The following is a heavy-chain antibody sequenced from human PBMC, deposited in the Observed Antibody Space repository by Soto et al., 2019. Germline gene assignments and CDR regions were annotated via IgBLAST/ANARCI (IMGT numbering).Heavy chain of an antibody. Sequence: QVQMQESGPGLVKTSQTLSLTCTVSGGSISTGGYYWNWIRQHPGKGLEWIGYFYYSGSTYYNPSPKSRATISVNTSNNQFSLKLSSVTAADTAVYYCARSVFPWGQGTLVTVSS. CDR3: ARSVFP. CDR1: GGSISTGGYY. V-gene: IGHV4-31*03. J-gene: IGHJ5*02. CDR2: FYYSGST.